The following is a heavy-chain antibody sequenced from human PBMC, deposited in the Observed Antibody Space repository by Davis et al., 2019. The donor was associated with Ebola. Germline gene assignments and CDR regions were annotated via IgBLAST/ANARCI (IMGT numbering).Heavy chain of an antibody. J-gene: IGHJ6*02. CDR1: GGTFSSYA. D-gene: IGHD2-2*01. CDR3: ARVRVVVVPAASVGEVDYYYYGMDV. Sequence: SVKVSCKASGGTFSSYAISWVRQAPGQGLEWMGRIIPILGIANYAQKFQGRVTITADKSTSTAYMELSSLRSEDTAVYYCARVRVVVVPAASVGEVDYYYYGMDVWGQGTTVTVSS. CDR2: IIPILGIA. V-gene: IGHV1-69*04.